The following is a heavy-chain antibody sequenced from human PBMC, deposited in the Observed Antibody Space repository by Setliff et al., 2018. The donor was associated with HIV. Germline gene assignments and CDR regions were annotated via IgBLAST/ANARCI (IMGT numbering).Heavy chain of an antibody. Sequence: PGESLTLSCEASGFTVSSYWMHWVRQAPGKGLVWVSRINNDGSSTTYADSVKGRFTISKDLAKNTLNLQMNSLRAEDTAIYYCVGPFGYNGFYIWGQGTMVTVSS. CDR2: INNDGSST. V-gene: IGHV3-74*01. J-gene: IGHJ3*02. D-gene: IGHD6-25*01. CDR3: VGPFGYNGFYI. CDR1: GFTVSSYW.